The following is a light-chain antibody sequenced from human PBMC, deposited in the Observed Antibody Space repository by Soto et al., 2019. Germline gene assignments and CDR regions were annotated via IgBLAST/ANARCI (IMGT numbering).Light chain of an antibody. CDR1: GSNIGAGYD. Sequence: QSVLTQPPSVSGAPGQRVTISCTGSGSNIGAGYDVHWYQQLPGTAPKLLIYGNSSRPSGVPDRFSGSKSGTSASLAITGLQAEDEADYYCQSYDSSLSGYVVFGGGTKLTVL. J-gene: IGLJ2*01. CDR3: QSYDSSLSGYVV. V-gene: IGLV1-40*01. CDR2: GNS.